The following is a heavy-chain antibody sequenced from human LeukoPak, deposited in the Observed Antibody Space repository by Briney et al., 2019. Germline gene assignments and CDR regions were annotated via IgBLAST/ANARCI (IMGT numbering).Heavy chain of an antibody. CDR3: ARKHSSGWLFDY. D-gene: IGHD6-19*01. Sequence: SETLSLTCTVSGGSLSGYYWSWIRQTPGKGLEWIGFIHSSGSTNYNSSLKSRVTISEDTSENQFSLSLSSVTAADTAVYFCARKHSSGWLFDYWGQGALVTVSS. CDR2: IHSSGST. CDR1: GGSLSGYY. V-gene: IGHV4-59*01. J-gene: IGHJ4*02.